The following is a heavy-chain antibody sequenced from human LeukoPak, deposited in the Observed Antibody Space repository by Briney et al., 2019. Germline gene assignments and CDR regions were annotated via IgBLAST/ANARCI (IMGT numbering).Heavy chain of an antibody. J-gene: IGHJ4*02. Sequence: ASVNVSCKASGYTFTGYYMHWVRQAPGQGLEWMGWINPNSGGTNYAQKFQGRVTITRDTSISTAYMELSRLRSDDTAVYYCARGRTMVRGVVGDYWGQGTLVTVSS. V-gene: IGHV1-2*02. CDR2: INPNSGGT. CDR3: ARGRTMVRGVVGDY. CDR1: GYTFTGYY. D-gene: IGHD3-10*01.